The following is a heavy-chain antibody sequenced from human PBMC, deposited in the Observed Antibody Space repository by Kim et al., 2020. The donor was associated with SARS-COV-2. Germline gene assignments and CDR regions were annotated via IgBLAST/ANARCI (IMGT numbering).Heavy chain of an antibody. Sequence: GGSLRLSCTASGFTFGDYAMSWFRQAPGKGLEWVGFIRSKAYGGTTEYAASVKCRFTISRADSKSIPYLQMNSLKTEDTAVYYCTRGPGGSTRNVPPHAIYYGMGVWGQGTPVTVSS. CDR3: TRGPGGSTRNVPPHAIYYGMGV. CDR1: GFTFGDYA. J-gene: IGHJ6*02. D-gene: IGHD2-2*01. V-gene: IGHV3-49*03. CDR2: IRSKAYGGTT.